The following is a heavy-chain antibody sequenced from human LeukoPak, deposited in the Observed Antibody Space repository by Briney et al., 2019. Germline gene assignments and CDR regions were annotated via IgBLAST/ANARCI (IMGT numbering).Heavy chain of an antibody. V-gene: IGHV4-39*07. CDR2: IYYSGST. Sequence: SETLSLTCTVSGGSISSSSYYWGWFRQPPGKGLEWIGSIYYSGSTYYNPSLKSRVTISVDTSKNQFSLKLSSVTAADTAVYFCAREDTPMLYPFDQWGQGTLVTVSS. J-gene: IGHJ4*02. CDR3: AREDTPMLYPFDQ. D-gene: IGHD5-18*01. CDR1: GGSISSSSYY.